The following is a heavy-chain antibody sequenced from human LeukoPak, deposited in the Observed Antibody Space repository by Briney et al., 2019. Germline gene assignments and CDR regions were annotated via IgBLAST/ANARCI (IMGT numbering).Heavy chain of an antibody. D-gene: IGHD3-22*01. J-gene: IGHJ6*03. CDR2: INPDGGNT. Sequence: GASVKVSRKSSVYTFTNSYIHWVRQAPGRVLEWMGLINPDGGNTNYAQNFQGRVTLTSDTSTSTVYMELSSLRSEDTAVYYCARSSGYYSSLFYMHVWGKGTTVTVSS. CDR3: ARSSGYYSSLFYMHV. V-gene: IGHV1-46*01. CDR1: VYTFTNSY.